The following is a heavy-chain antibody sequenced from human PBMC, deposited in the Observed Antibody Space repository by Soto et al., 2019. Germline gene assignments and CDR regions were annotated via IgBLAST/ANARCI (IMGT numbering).Heavy chain of an antibody. Sequence: PSETLSLTCAVYGGSFSDHYWSLIRQPQGKGLEWIGEINHSGSTNYNPSLKSRVTISVDTSKNQFSLKLSSVTAADTAVYYCARRRGSGSLFNYYYYGMDVWGQGTTVTVSS. J-gene: IGHJ6*02. CDR2: INHSGST. D-gene: IGHD3-10*01. V-gene: IGHV4-34*01. CDR1: GGSFSDHY. CDR3: ARRRGSGSLFNYYYYGMDV.